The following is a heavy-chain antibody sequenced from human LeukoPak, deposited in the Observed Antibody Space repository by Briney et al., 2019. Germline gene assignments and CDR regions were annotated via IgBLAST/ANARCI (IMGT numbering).Heavy chain of an antibody. J-gene: IGHJ3*02. V-gene: IGHV3-30*02. CDR3: ARGSSSYDAFDI. Sequence: GGSLRLSCAASGFTFSSYGMHWVRQAPGKGLEWVAFIKYDGSNKHNAESVKGRFTISRDNSKNTLYLQMNSLRAEDTAVYYCARGSSSYDAFDIWGRGTMVTVSS. CDR1: GFTFSSYG. D-gene: IGHD6-13*01. CDR2: IKYDGSNK.